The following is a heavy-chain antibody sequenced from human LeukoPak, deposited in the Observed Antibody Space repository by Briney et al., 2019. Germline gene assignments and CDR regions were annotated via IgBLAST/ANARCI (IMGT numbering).Heavy chain of an antibody. D-gene: IGHD4-17*01. J-gene: IGHJ4*02. CDR3: ARDLSEYGDYCVCDY. CDR1: GYTFTSYG. Sequence: GASVKVSCKASGYTFTSYGISWVRQAPGQGLEWMGWISAYNGNTNYAQKLQGRVTMTTDTSTSTAYMELRSLRSDDTAVYYCARDLSEYGDYCVCDYWGQGTLVTVSS. CDR2: ISAYNGNT. V-gene: IGHV1-18*01.